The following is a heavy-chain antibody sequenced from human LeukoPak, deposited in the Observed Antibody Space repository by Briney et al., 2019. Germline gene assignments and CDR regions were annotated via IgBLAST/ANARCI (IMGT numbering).Heavy chain of an antibody. CDR1: GFTFSSYW. CDR3: ASSGGSYYYYYMDV. D-gene: IGHD3-16*01. V-gene: IGHV3-74*01. Sequence: PGGSLRLSCAASGFTFSSYWMHWVRQAPGKGLVWVSRINSDGSSTSYADSVKGRFTISRDNAKNTLYLQMNRLRAEDTAVYYCASSGGSYYYYYMDVWGKGTTVTVSS. J-gene: IGHJ6*03. CDR2: INSDGSST.